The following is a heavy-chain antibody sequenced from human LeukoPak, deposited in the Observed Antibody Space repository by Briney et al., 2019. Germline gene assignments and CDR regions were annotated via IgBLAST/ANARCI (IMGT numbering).Heavy chain of an antibody. Sequence: SETLSLTCAVYGGSFSNYYWSWIRQRPGKGLEWIGEINDSGRINYNPSLMSRVTVSVDTSKNQFSLRLTSVTATDTAVYYCARRWNYGRNYYIDVWGNGATVSVSS. CDR3: ARRWNYGRNYYIDV. CDR2: INDSGRI. D-gene: IGHD1-7*01. CDR1: GGSFSNYY. J-gene: IGHJ6*03. V-gene: IGHV4-34*01.